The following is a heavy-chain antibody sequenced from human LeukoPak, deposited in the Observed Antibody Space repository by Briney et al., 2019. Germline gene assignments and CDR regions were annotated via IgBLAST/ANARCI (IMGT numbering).Heavy chain of an antibody. J-gene: IGHJ6*02. V-gene: IGHV4-61*02. D-gene: IGHD6-19*01. CDR1: GGSISSGSYY. Sequence: SQTLSLTCTVSGGSISSGSYYWSWIRQPAGKGLEWIGRIYTSGSTNYNPSLKSRVTISVDTSKNQFSLKLSSVTAADTAVYYCARQPYSSERVGYYGMDVWGQGTTVTVSS. CDR2: IYTSGST. CDR3: ARQPYSSERVGYYGMDV.